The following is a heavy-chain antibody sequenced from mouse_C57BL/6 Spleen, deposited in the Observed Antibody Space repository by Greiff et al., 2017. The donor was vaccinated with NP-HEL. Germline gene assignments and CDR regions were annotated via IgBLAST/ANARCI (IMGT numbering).Heavy chain of an antibody. CDR3: ATSTTVVYYYAMDY. Sequence: VQLQQSGPELVKPGASVKISCKASGYAFSSSWMNWVKQRPGKGLEWIGRIYPGDGDTNYNGKFKGKATLTADKSSSTAYMQLSSLTSEDSAVYFCATSTTVVYYYAMDYWGQRTSVTVSS. D-gene: IGHD1-1*01. V-gene: IGHV1-82*01. J-gene: IGHJ4*01. CDR2: IYPGDGDT. CDR1: GYAFSSSW.